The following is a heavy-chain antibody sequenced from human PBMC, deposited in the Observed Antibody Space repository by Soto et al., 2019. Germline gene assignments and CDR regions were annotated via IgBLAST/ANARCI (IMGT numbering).Heavy chain of an antibody. D-gene: IGHD6-13*01. CDR2: IDPSDSYT. Sequence: GESLKISCKGSGYSFTSYWIGWVRQMPGKGLEWMGRIDPSDSYTNYSPSFQGHVTISADKSISTAYLQWSSLKASDTAMYYCARQAPAGYSSSWYDYWGQGTLVTVSS. CDR1: GYSFTSYW. J-gene: IGHJ4*02. CDR3: ARQAPAGYSSSWYDY. V-gene: IGHV5-10-1*01.